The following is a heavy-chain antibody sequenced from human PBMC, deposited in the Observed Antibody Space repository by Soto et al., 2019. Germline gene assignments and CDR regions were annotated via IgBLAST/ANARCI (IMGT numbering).Heavy chain of an antibody. CDR3: DKRLTGGAPPRFDY. CDR2: IDSKIDADKT. J-gene: IGHJ4*02. V-gene: IGHV3-15*04. CDR1: GFTFSKAY. D-gene: IGHD3-10*01. Sequence: GGSLRLSCTASGFTFSKAYMNWVRQAPGKGLEWVGQIDSKIDADKTDFAAPVKGRFTLSRDDSKNTVYLQMNGLEIEDTAMYYCDKRLTGGAPPRFDYWGQEPRATFSS.